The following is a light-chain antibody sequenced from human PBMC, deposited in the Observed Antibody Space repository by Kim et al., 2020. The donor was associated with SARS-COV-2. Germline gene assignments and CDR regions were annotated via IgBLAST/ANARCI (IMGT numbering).Light chain of an antibody. V-gene: IGKV1-5*01. J-gene: IGKJ2*01. CDR2: DAS. Sequence: ASVGDRVTITCRASQSISTWLAWYQQKPGKAPELLMYDASRLQSGVPSRFSGSGSGTEFTLTISSLQPGDFATYYCQQYDSYSQTFGQGTKLEI. CDR1: QSISTW. CDR3: QQYDSYSQT.